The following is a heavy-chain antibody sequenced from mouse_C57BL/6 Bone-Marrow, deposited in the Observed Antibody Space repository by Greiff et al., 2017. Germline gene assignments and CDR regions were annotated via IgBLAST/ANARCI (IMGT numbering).Heavy chain of an antibody. CDR2: IDPEDGDT. D-gene: IGHD1-1*01. V-gene: IGHV14-1*01. CDR1: GFNIKDYY. Sequence: EVKLMESGAELVRPGASVKLSCTASGFNIKDYYMHWVKQRPEQGLEWIGRIDPEDGDTEHAPKFQGKATMTADTSSNTAYLQLSSLTSEYTAVYYCTYYYGSSYWYFDVWGTGTTVTVSS. CDR3: TYYYGSSYWYFDV. J-gene: IGHJ1*03.